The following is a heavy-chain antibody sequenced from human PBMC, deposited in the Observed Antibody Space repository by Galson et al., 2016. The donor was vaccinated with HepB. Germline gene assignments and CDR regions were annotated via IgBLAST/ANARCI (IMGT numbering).Heavy chain of an antibody. CDR1: GGSISNYY. CDR3: ARRRDYYDVSGYHYRPYYFDF. J-gene: IGHJ4*02. D-gene: IGHD3-22*01. Sequence: SETLSLTCTVSGGSISNYYWSWIRQPAGKGLEWIGHIYTSGSTNYNPSLKSRVTMSVDTSKNQFSLKLSSVTAADTAVYYCARRRDYYDVSGYHYRPYYFDFWGQGTLVAVSS. V-gene: IGHV4-4*07. CDR2: IYTSGST.